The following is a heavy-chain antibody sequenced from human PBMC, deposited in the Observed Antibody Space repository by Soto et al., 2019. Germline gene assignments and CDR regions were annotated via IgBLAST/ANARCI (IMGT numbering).Heavy chain of an antibody. D-gene: IGHD1-26*01. CDR2: IVVGSGNT. CDR1: GFTFTSSA. V-gene: IGHV1-58*01. CDR3: ARATRYFGSFDY. Sequence: ASVKVSCKASGFTFTSSAVQWVRQARGQRLEWIGWIVVGSGNTNYAQKFQERVTITRDMSTSTAYMELSSLRAEDTAVYYCARATRYFGSFDYWGQGILVTVSS. J-gene: IGHJ4*02.